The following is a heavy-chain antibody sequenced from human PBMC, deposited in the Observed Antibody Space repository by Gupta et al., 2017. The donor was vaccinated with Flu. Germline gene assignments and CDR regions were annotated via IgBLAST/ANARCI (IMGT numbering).Heavy chain of an antibody. CDR1: GFTFSSYW. CDR2: IKHDGSEE. V-gene: IGHV3-7*01. CDR3: AKFSNAHYYSYYGLDV. Sequence: EAQLVESGGGLVQPGGSLRLSCAASGFTFSSYWMSWVRQAPGKGLEWVANIKHDGSEEYYVDSVKGRFTISRDNAQNSLYLQMNSLRAEDTAIYYCAKFSNAHYYSYYGLDVWGQGTTVTVSS. J-gene: IGHJ6*02. D-gene: IGHD4-11*01.